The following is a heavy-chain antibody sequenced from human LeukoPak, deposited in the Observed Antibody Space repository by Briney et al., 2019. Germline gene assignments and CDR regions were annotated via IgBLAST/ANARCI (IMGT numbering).Heavy chain of an antibody. D-gene: IGHD5-12*01. J-gene: IGHJ3*02. CDR3: ARHTRPGYSGYENAFGI. CDR2: FYDSGNT. Sequence: SETLSLTCIVSGGSISSSSYYWDWIRQAPGEGVEWIGNFYDSGNTRYNPSLKSRVTISGDTSKNQFSLKLTSVTAADTAVYYCARHTRPGYSGYENAFGIWGQGTMVTVSS. CDR1: GGSISSSSYY. V-gene: IGHV4-39*01.